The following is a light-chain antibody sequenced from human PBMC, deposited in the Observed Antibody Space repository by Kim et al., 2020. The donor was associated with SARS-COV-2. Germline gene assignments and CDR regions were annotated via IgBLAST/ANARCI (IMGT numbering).Light chain of an antibody. Sequence: SSELTQDPAVSVALGQTVRITCQGDSLRSYYASWYQQKPGQAPVLVIYGKNNRPSWIPDRFSGSSSGNTASLTITGAQAEDEADYYCNSRDSSGNLWVFG. J-gene: IGLJ3*02. V-gene: IGLV3-19*01. CDR1: SLRSYY. CDR3: NSRDSSGNLWV. CDR2: GKN.